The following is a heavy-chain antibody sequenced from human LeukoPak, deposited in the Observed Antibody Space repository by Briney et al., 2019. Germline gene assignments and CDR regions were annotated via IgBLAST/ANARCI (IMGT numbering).Heavy chain of an antibody. CDR3: AKDGVRGALDAFDI. V-gene: IGHV3-23*01. D-gene: IGHD1-26*01. CDR2: ISGSGGGNT. J-gene: IGHJ3*02. CDR1: GFTFSSYA. Sequence: QSAGSLRLSCAASGFTFSSYAMSWVRQPPGKGLEWLSAISGSGGGNTYSAHSVKSRFTIARDDSKNTLYLLLNSLRNEDTAVYYCAKDGVRGALDAFDIWGQGTIVSVSS.